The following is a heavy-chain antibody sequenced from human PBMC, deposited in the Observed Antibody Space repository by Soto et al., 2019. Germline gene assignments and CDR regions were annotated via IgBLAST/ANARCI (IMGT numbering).Heavy chain of an antibody. D-gene: IGHD2-2*01. J-gene: IGHJ4*02. Sequence: QVQLVQSGAEVKKPGSSVKVSCKASGGTFSSYAISWVRQAPGQGLERMGGIIPIFGTANYAQKFQGRVTITADESTSTAYMELSSLRSEDTAVYYCALLDIVLVPAAHTQGYWGQGTLVTVSS. CDR1: GGTFSSYA. CDR3: ALLDIVLVPAAHTQGY. CDR2: IIPIFGTA. V-gene: IGHV1-69*12.